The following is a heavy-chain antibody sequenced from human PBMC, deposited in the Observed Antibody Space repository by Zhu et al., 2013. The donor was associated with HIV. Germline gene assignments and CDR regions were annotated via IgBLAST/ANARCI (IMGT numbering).Heavy chain of an antibody. D-gene: IGHD3-22*01. J-gene: IGHJ3*02. CDR3: ARDYYDHYFDTFDI. Sequence: VQSGPELKKPGASVKVSCKASDYTFTSYGISWVRQAPGQGLEWMGWIGTDDGDTNFAPRLQGRVTLTTDTSTSTVYMELRSLRSDDTAMYYCARDYYDHYFDTFDIWGQGTMVTVSS. CDR2: IGTDDGDT. CDR1: DYTFTSYG. V-gene: IGHV1-18*01.